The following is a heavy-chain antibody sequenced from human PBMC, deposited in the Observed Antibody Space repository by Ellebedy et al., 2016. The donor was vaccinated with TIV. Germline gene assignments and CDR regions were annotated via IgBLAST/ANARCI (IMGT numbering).Heavy chain of an antibody. CDR3: SRHTDYALDY. Sequence: GESLKISCAASGFTFSIYWMSWVRQAPGKELECVANIKTDGSEKSYVDSVKGRFTISRDNAKNSLYLQMNSLRAEDTAVYYCSRHTDYALDYWGQGALVTVSS. D-gene: IGHD4-17*01. CDR1: GFTFSIYW. CDR2: IKTDGSEK. V-gene: IGHV3-7*01. J-gene: IGHJ4*02.